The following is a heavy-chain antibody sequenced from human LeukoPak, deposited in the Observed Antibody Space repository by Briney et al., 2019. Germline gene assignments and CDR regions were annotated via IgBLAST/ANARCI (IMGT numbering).Heavy chain of an antibody. Sequence: ASVKVSCKASGYTFTVYYMHWVRQAPGQGLEWMGWINPNSGGTNYAQKFQGRVTMTRDTSISTAYMELSRLRSDDTAVYYYARALFLHWGPDAFDIWGQGTMVTVSS. J-gene: IGHJ3*02. CDR2: INPNSGGT. CDR3: ARALFLHWGPDAFDI. D-gene: IGHD7-27*01. V-gene: IGHV1-2*02. CDR1: GYTFTVYY.